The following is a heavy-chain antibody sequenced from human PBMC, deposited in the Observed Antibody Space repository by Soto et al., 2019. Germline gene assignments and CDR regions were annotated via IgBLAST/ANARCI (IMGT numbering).Heavy chain of an antibody. D-gene: IGHD5-18*01. Sequence: SETLSLTCAVSGASISSGGYSWSWIRQPPGKGLEWIGYIYHSGSTYYNPSLKSRVTISVDRSKNQFSLKLSSVTAADTAVYYCARAIRGYSYGYYYYFDYWGQGTLVTVSS. CDR3: ARAIRGYSYGYYYYFDY. J-gene: IGHJ4*02. V-gene: IGHV4-30-2*01. CDR1: GASISSGGYS. CDR2: IYHSGST.